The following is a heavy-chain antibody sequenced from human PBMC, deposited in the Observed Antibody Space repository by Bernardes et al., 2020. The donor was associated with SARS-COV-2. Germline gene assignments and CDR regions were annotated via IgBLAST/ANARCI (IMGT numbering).Heavy chain of an antibody. V-gene: IGHV3-48*04. J-gene: IGHJ3*02. CDR2: ISSSSSTI. CDR3: ARGSGWLQFWAFDI. CDR1: GFTFSSYS. D-gene: IGHD5-12*01. Sequence: GSLRLSCAASGFTFSSYSMNWVRQAPGTGLEWVSYISSSSSTIYYADSVKGRFTISRDNAKNSLYLQMNSLRAEDTAVYYCARGSGWLQFWAFDIWGQGTMVTVSS.